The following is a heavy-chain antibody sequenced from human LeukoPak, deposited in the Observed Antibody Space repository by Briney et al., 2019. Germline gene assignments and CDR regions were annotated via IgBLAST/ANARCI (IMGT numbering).Heavy chain of an antibody. CDR2: ISGSGGST. Sequence: GGSLRLSCAASGFTFSSYAMSWVRQAPGKGLEGVSAISGSGGSTYYADSVKGRFTISRDNSKNTLYLQMNSLRAEDTAVYYCANGIAAAVLPFDYWGQGTLVTVSS. CDR3: ANGIAAAVLPFDY. D-gene: IGHD6-13*01. J-gene: IGHJ4*02. V-gene: IGHV3-23*01. CDR1: GFTFSSYA.